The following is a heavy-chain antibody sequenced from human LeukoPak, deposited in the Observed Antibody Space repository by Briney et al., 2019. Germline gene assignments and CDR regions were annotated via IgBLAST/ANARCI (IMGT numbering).Heavy chain of an antibody. Sequence: GGSLRLSCEVSGFNFSTYTMNWVRQSPRKGLEWVASISSRSNYIYYAESLKGQLTISRDNAKNSLYLQMNSLRAEDTAVYYCARDAYYSGSGIYSKWGQGTLVTVSS. V-gene: IGHV3-21*01. J-gene: IGHJ4*02. CDR2: ISSRSNYI. CDR3: ARDAYYSGSGIYSK. CDR1: GFNFSTYT. D-gene: IGHD3-10*01.